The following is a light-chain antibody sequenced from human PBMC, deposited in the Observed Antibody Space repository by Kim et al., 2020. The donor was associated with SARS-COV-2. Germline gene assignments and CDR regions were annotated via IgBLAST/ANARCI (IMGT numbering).Light chain of an antibody. J-gene: IGLJ2*01. CDR2: EVS. CDR1: SSDVGGYNY. CDR3: SSYAGSNNLV. Sequence: QSALTQPPSASGSPGQSVTISCTGTSSDVGGYNYVSWYQQHPGKPPKLMIYEVSKRPSGVPDRFSGSKSGNTASLTVSGLQAEDEADYYCSSYAGSNNLVFGGGTQLTVL. V-gene: IGLV2-8*01.